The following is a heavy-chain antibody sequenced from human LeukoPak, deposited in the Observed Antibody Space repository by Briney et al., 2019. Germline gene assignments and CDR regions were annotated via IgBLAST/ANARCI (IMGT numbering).Heavy chain of an antibody. CDR2: IYYSGST. J-gene: IGHJ4*02. Sequence: PSETLSLTCTVSGSSISSYYWSWIRQPPGKGLEWIGSIYYSGSTYYNPSLKSRVTISVDTSKNQISLKLNSVTAADTAVYYCARDRLLWFGELDFWGQGTLVIVSS. V-gene: IGHV4-59*12. CDR1: GSSISSYY. CDR3: ARDRLLWFGELDF. D-gene: IGHD3-10*01.